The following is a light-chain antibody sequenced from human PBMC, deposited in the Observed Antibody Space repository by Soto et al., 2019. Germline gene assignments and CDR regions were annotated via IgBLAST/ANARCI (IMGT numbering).Light chain of an antibody. CDR2: TDN. J-gene: IGLJ2*01. CDR1: NSNVGSNT. V-gene: IGLV1-44*01. CDR3: AAWDDGPRAVV. Sequence: QSVLTQPPSVSGTPGQRITISCSGSNSNVGSNTVNWYQQLPGAAPKLLMYTDNQRPSRVPDRFSGSKSGTAASLAISGLLSEDEAEYYCAAWDDGPRAVVFGGGTTLTVL.